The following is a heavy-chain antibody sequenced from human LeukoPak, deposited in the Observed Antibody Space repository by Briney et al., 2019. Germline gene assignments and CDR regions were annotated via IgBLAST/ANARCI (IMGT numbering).Heavy chain of an antibody. Sequence: ASVKVSCKVSGYTLTELSMHWGRQAPGKGLEWMGGFDPEDGETIYAQKFQGRVTMTEDTSTDTAYMELSSLRSEDTAVYYCATSSLAVGGQGFYGMDVWGQGTTVTVSS. CDR3: ATSSLAVGGQGFYGMDV. J-gene: IGHJ6*02. CDR2: FDPEDGET. CDR1: GYTLTELS. D-gene: IGHD6-19*01. V-gene: IGHV1-24*01.